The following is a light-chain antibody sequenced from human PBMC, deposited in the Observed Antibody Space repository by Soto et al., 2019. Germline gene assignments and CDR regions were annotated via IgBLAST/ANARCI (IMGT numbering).Light chain of an antibody. J-gene: IGKJ2*01. CDR3: HQYNNWPPMHT. V-gene: IGKV3-15*01. CDR1: QSVSNN. Sequence: IVMTQSPATLSVFPGERATLSCRASQSVSNNLSWLQQKPGQPPRLLIYAASTRTAAIPARFSGSGSGTDFTLTISSLQSEDFAVYYCHQYNNWPPMHTFGQGTKLEIK. CDR2: AAS.